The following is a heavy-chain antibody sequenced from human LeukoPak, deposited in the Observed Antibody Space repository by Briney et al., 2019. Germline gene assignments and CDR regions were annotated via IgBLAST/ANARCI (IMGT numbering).Heavy chain of an antibody. CDR2: LNPHSGGT. J-gene: IGHJ6*02. V-gene: IGHV1-2*02. CDR1: GYTLRDYY. CDR3: ARGLRIINGLDV. D-gene: IGHD2-15*01. Sequence: ASVKVSCEASGYTLRDYYIYWVRQAPGQGLEWLGWLNPHSGGTNYAQKFQGRVTLTSDTSISTAYMELSLLTSDDPAIYYCARGLRIINGLDVWGQGTTVIVSS.